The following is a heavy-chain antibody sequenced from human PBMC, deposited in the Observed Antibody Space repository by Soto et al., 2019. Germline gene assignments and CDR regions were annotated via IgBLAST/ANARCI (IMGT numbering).Heavy chain of an antibody. Sequence: EVQLVESGGGSVQPGGSLRLSCVVSGLPFSSYSMNWVRQAPGKGLEWVSYISVGSSTLYYGDSVRGRFTISRDDAKSSVYLHMNRVRVEDTAVYYCLTRGEYCSTTTCDYFDYWGQGTLVTVSS. CDR1: GLPFSSYS. V-gene: IGHV3-48*01. CDR3: LTRGEYCSTTTCDYFDY. CDR2: ISVGSSTL. J-gene: IGHJ4*02. D-gene: IGHD2-2*01.